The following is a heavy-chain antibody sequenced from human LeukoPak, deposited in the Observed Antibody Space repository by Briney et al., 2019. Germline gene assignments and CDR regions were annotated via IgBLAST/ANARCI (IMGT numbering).Heavy chain of an antibody. Sequence: SETLSLTCTVSGGSISSYYWSWIRQPAGKGLEWIGRIYTSGSTNYNPSLKSRVTISVDTSKNQFSLKLSSVTAADTAVYYCARYYDSSEIFDYWGQGTLVTVSS. V-gene: IGHV4-4*07. J-gene: IGHJ4*02. CDR3: ARYYDSSEIFDY. D-gene: IGHD3-22*01. CDR2: IYTSGST. CDR1: GGSISSYY.